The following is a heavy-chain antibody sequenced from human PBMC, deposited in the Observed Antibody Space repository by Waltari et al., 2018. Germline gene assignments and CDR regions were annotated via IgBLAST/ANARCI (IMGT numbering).Heavy chain of an antibody. J-gene: IGHJ3*02. V-gene: IGHV3-53*01. CDR2: IYSGGRT. CDR1: GFTVSRNY. CDR3: ARVVPLNAVMSDAFDI. Sequence: EVQLVESGGGLIQPGGSLRLSCAASGFTVSRNYISWFRRHRGKGLEWVSFIYSGGRTYYADSVKGRFTISRDNSKNTLYLQMNSLRAEDTAVYYCARVVPLNAVMSDAFDIWGQGTMVTVSS. D-gene: IGHD2-21*01.